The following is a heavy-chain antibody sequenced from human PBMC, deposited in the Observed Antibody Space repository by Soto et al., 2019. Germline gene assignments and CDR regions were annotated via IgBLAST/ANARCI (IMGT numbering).Heavy chain of an antibody. CDR1: GFTFSSYA. CDR3: AKRGGSFRGFDY. CDR2: IITSGGST. V-gene: IGHV3-23*01. J-gene: IGHJ4*02. Sequence: GGSLRLSCAASGFTFSSYAMSWVRQAPGKGLEWVSAIITSGGSTYYADSVKGRFTISRDNSRNTLYLQVSSLRAEDTAVYYCAKRGGSFRGFDYWGQGALVTVSS. D-gene: IGHD2-15*01.